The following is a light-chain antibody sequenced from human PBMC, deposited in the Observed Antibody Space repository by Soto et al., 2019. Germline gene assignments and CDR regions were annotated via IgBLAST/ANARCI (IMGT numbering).Light chain of an antibody. CDR1: QDISNY. V-gene: IGKV1-33*01. Sequence: DIPMTQSPSSLSASVGDRVTITCQARQDISNYLNWYQQKPGKAPKLLIYDASNLETGVPSRFTGSGSGTDFTFTISSLQPEDIATYYGQQYDNLPSTFGQGTKLEIK. CDR3: QQYDNLPST. J-gene: IGKJ2*01. CDR2: DAS.